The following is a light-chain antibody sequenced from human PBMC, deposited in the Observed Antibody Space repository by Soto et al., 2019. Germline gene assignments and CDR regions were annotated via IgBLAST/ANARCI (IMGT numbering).Light chain of an antibody. CDR2: DVN. V-gene: IGLV2-18*01. CDR1: TTDIDNYDS. J-gene: IGLJ2*01. Sequence: QSALTQPPSVSGSPGQSVTISCTATTTDIDNYDSVSWYQQAPGTAPKLIIYDVNNRPSGAPDRFSGSTSGNTASLTISGLQAEDETDYYCATWDGSLPGEVFGGGTKLTVL. CDR3: ATWDGSLPGEV.